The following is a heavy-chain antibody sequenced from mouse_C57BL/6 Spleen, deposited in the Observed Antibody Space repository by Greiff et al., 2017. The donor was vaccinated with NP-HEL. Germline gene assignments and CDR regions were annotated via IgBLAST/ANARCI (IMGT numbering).Heavy chain of an antibody. Sequence: VQLQQSGPELVKPGASVKISCKASGYTFTDYYMNWVKQSHGKSLEWIGDINPNNGGTSYNQKFKGKATLTVDKSSSTAYMELRSLTSEDSAVYYCARWLSRMDYWGQGTSVTVSS. D-gene: IGHD2-2*01. CDR3: ARWLSRMDY. CDR1: GYTFTDYY. CDR2: INPNNGGT. J-gene: IGHJ4*01. V-gene: IGHV1-26*01.